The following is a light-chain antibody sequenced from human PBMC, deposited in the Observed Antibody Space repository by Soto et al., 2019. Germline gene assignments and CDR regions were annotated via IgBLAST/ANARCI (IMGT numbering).Light chain of an antibody. CDR3: SSYTSSSLYV. CDR1: SSDVGGYNY. V-gene: IGLV2-14*01. CDR2: DVS. J-gene: IGLJ1*01. Sequence: QSVLTQPASVSGSPGQSITISCTGTSSDVGGYNYASWYQQHPGKAPKLMIYDVSNRPSGVSNRFSGSKSGNTASLTISGLQAEDEADYYCSSYTSSSLYVFGTGTKVTVL.